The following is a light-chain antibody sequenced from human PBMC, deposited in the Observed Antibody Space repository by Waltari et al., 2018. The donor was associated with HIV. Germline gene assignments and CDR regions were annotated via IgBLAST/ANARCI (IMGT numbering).Light chain of an antibody. CDR1: QSVSRSY. CDR2: GAS. J-gene: IGKJ2*01. CDR3: QQYGSSPLT. V-gene: IGKV3-20*01. Sequence: IVLTQSPGTLSLSPGERATLACRASQSVSRSYLAWYQQKPGQAPNLLIYGASSRATGIPDRFSGSGSGTDFTLTISRLEPEDFAVYYCQQYGSSPLTFGQGTKLEIK.